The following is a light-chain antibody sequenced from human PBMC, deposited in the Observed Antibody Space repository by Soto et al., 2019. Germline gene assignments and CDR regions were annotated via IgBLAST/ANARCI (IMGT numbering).Light chain of an antibody. CDR3: QQYDSLPVT. CDR2: DAS. J-gene: IGKJ3*01. CDR1: QDINNY. V-gene: IGKV1-33*01. Sequence: DIQMTQSPSSLSASVGARVTITCQASQDINNYLNWYQQRPGKAPKILIYDASTLETGVPSRFSGSRSGTDFTFTISSLQPEYIATYYCQQYDSLPVTFGPGTKVDIK.